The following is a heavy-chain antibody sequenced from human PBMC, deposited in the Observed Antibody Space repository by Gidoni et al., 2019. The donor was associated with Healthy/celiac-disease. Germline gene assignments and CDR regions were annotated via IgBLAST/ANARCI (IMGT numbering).Heavy chain of an antibody. CDR3: ARDLAAFNWFDP. V-gene: IGHV3-74*01. J-gene: IGHJ5*02. CDR1: CFTFSRYW. CDR2: INSDGSST. Sequence: EVQLVESGGGLVQPGGSLRLSCAASCFTFSRYWMHWVRQAPGKGLVWVSRINSDGSSTSYADSVKGRFTISRDNAKNTLYLQMNSLRAEDTAVYYCARDLAAFNWFDPWGQGTLVTVSS.